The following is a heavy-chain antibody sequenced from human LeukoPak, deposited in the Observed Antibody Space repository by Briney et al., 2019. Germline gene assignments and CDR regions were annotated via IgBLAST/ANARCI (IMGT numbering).Heavy chain of an antibody. CDR2: ISGSGGMT. CDR3: AKGPFFYYDASGYNYFDS. D-gene: IGHD3-22*01. V-gene: IGHV3-23*01. J-gene: IGHJ4*02. Sequence: SGGSLRLSCAASGFTFSSYGMSWVRQAPGKGLEWVSAISGSGGMTYSADSVKGRFTPSRDNSKDTLYLQMNNLRVEDTAIYYCAKGPFFYYDASGYNYFDSWGQGTLVTVSS. CDR1: GFTFSSYG.